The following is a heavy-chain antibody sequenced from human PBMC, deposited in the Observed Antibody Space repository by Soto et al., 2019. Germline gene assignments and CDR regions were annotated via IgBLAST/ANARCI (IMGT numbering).Heavy chain of an antibody. D-gene: IGHD2-15*01. CDR3: ARQQVVPAHSGAFDI. CDR2: IYYSATISYSGTT. V-gene: IGHV4-31*03. Sequence: SETLSLTCTVSGDSISGDGHYWSWIRQHPGKGLEWIGYIYYSATISYSGTTYFNPSLRSRVNIVIDTSKNQLSLRLSSVTAADTAVYYCARQQVVPAHSGAFDIWGQGTVVTVSS. CDR1: GDSISGDGHY. J-gene: IGHJ3*02.